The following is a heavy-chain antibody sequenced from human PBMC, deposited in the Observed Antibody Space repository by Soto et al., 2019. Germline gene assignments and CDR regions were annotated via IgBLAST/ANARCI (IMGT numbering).Heavy chain of an antibody. J-gene: IGHJ6*03. CDR2: ISSSSSTI. V-gene: IGHV3-48*01. CDR3: ARDRVVVPAAMAYYYYYMDV. D-gene: IGHD2-2*01. Sequence: EVQLVESGGGLVQPGGSLRLSCAASGFTFSSYSMNWVRQAPGKGLEWVSYISSSSSTIYYADSVKGRFTISRDNAKNSLYLQMNSLRAEDTAVYYCARDRVVVPAAMAYYYYYMDVWGKGTTVTVSS. CDR1: GFTFSSYS.